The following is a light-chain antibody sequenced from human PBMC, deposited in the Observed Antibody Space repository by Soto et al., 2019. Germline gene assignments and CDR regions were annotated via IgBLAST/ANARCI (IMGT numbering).Light chain of an antibody. J-gene: IGLJ2*01. CDR2: EVS. CDR1: SSDVGGHNY. Sequence: QSALTQPASVSGSPGQSITISCTGTSSDVGGHNYVSWYQQYPGKAPKLIIYEVSSRPSGVSNRFSGSKSGNTASLTISGLQAEDEADYYCSSYTSISPHVVFGGGTKVTVL. V-gene: IGLV2-14*01. CDR3: SSYTSISPHVV.